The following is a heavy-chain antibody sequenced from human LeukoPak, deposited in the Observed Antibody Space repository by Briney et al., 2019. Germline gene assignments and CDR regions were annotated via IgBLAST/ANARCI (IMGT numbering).Heavy chain of an antibody. J-gene: IGHJ4*02. CDR2: INPNSGGT. Sequence: GASVKVSCKASEYTFTGYYMHWVRQAPGQGLEWMGWINPNSGGTNYAQKFQGRVTMTRDTSISTAYMELSRLRSDDTAVYYCARVIGLGYCSSTSCDPADYYFDYWGEGTLVTVSS. D-gene: IGHD2-2*01. V-gene: IGHV1-2*02. CDR1: EYTFTGYY. CDR3: ARVIGLGYCSSTSCDPADYYFDY.